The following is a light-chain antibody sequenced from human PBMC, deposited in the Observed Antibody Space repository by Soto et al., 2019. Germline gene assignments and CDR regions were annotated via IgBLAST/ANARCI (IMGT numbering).Light chain of an antibody. CDR2: EVT. J-gene: IGLJ3*02. V-gene: IGLV2-14*01. Sequence: QSVLTQPASVSGSPGQSITISCTGTSSDVGGYKYVSWYQQHPDKAPKLMIYEVTNRPSGVSNRFSGSKSGNTASLTISGLQAEDEADYYCSSYTSSSSLEWVFGGGTKLTVL. CDR1: SSDVGGYKY. CDR3: SSYTSSSSLEWV.